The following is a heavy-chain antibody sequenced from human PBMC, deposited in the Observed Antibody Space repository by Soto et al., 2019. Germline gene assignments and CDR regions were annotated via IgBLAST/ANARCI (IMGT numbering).Heavy chain of an antibody. J-gene: IGHJ4*02. CDR2: INQVGSKK. Sequence: GGSLRLSCAASGFTFSSYCMDWVRQPPGKGLGWVANINQVGSKKNYVDSVKGRFTISRDNAKNSLYLQMSSLTAVDSALYYCSRSLNSWGQGTLVTVSS. CDR3: SRSLNS. CDR1: GFTFSSYC. V-gene: IGHV3-7*01.